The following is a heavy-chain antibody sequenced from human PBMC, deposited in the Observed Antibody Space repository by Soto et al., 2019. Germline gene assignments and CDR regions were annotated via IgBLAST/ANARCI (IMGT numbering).Heavy chain of an antibody. Sequence: EVQLVESGGGLVQPGRSQRLSCAAYGFSFEDYGMHWVRQASGMGLEWVSSLSWNSRNIAYADSVKGRFTVSGDNAKNSLYLQMNILRSEVTALYYCAKDIARYQLVLITEGLDVWGQGTTVTVSS. J-gene: IGHJ6*02. CDR1: GFSFEDYG. D-gene: IGHD3-10*01. CDR2: LSWNSRNI. V-gene: IGHV3-9*01. CDR3: AKDIARYQLVLITEGLDV.